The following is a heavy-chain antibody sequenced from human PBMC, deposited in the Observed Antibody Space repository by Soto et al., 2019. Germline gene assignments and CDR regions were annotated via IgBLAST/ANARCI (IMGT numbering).Heavy chain of an antibody. D-gene: IGHD4-17*01. CDR1: GFTFISYG. J-gene: IGHJ4*02. V-gene: IGHV3-33*01. CDR3: ARHGDPMTTVSEIDS. Sequence: PWGSLRLSCATSGFTFISYGIHLVRHSPFKWLEWVALIWYDGTNKYYSASVKGRFTISRDISKSTLYLQMSSLRAEDTAVYYCARHGDPMTTVSEIDSWGPGTLVTVSS. CDR2: IWYDGTNK.